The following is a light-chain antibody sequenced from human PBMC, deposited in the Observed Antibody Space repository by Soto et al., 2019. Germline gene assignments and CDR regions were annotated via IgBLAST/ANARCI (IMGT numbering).Light chain of an antibody. CDR3: QQSYSTPIT. Sequence: DIQMTQSPSSLSASLGDRVAITCRASQSISSYLNWYQQKPGKAPMVLIYAASNLQSGVPSRFSGSGSGTDFTLTISSLQPEDFATYYCQQSYSTPITFGQGTRLEIK. V-gene: IGKV1-39*01. CDR1: QSISSY. J-gene: IGKJ5*01. CDR2: AAS.